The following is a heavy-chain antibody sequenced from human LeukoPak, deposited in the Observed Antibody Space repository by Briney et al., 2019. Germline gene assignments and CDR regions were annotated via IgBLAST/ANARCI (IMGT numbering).Heavy chain of an antibody. CDR1: GYTFTSYY. J-gene: IGHJ5*02. Sequence: ASVKVSCKASGYTFTSYYMHWVRQAPGQGLEWMGIINPSGGSTSYAQKFQGRVTMTRDTSTSTVYMELSRLRSDDTAVYYCARPGYWPAGLTWGQGTLVTVSS. CDR3: ARPGYWPAGLT. D-gene: IGHD3-9*01. V-gene: IGHV1-46*01. CDR2: INPSGGST.